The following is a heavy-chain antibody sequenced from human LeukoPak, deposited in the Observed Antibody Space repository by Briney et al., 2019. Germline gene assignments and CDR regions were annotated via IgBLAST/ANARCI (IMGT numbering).Heavy chain of an antibody. CDR3: AKDYYGSGSYYPHFDY. D-gene: IGHD3-10*01. V-gene: IGHV3-21*04. CDR1: GFTFSSYS. J-gene: IGHJ4*02. CDR2: ISSSSSYI. Sequence: GGSLRLSCAASGFTFSSYSMNWVRQAPGKGLEWVSSISSSSSYIYYADSVKGRFTISRDNSKNTLYLQMNSLRAEDTAVYYCAKDYYGSGSYYPHFDYWGQGTQVTVSS.